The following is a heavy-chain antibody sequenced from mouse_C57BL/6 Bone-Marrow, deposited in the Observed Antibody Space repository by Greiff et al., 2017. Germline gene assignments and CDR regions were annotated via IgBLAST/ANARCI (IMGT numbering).Heavy chain of an antibody. J-gene: IGHJ2*01. D-gene: IGHD3-2*02. CDR3: ARDSSGYY. Sequence: EVKLVESGPVLVKPGASVKMSCKASGYTFTDYYMNWVKQSHGKSLEWIGVINPYNGGTSYNQKFKGKATLTVDKASSTAYMELNSLTSEDSAVYYCARDSSGYYWGQGTTLTVSS. CDR1: GYTFTDYY. V-gene: IGHV1-19*01. CDR2: INPYNGGT.